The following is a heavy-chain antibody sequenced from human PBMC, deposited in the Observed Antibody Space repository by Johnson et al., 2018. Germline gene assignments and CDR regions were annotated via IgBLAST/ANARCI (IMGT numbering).Heavy chain of an antibody. CDR3: ARDNLYDYDSSAYYFGGYFQH. CDR1: GFTFSDYY. Sequence: VQLVESGGGLVKPGGSLRLSCAASGFTFSDYYMSWVRQVPGKGLEWVSHISRSGSTIYYVDSVKGRFTISRDNAKNSLYLQMNSLRAEDTAVYYCARDNLYDYDSSAYYFGGYFQHWGQGTLVTVSS. J-gene: IGHJ1*01. CDR2: ISRSGSTI. D-gene: IGHD3-22*01. V-gene: IGHV3-11*01.